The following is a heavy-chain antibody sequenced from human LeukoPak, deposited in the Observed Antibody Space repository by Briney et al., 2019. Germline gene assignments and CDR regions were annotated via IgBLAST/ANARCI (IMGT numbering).Heavy chain of an antibody. CDR1: GGSISSGSYY. J-gene: IGHJ6*02. D-gene: IGHD6-13*01. CDR3: AREMGYSTSSLRMDV. V-gene: IGHV4-61*01. CDR2: NYYSGSA. Sequence: PSQTLSLTCTVSGGSISSGSYYWSWIRQPPGKGLEWIGYNYYSGSASYNPSLKSRVTISLDTSKNQFSLKLNSVTAADTAVYYCAREMGYSTSSLRMDVWGQGTTVTVSS.